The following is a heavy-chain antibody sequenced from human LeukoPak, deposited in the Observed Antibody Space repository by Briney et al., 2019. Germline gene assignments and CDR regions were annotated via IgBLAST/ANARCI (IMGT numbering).Heavy chain of an antibody. Sequence: GGSLRLSCAASGFIFSSYWMNWARQAPGKGLEWVASINHNGNVNYYVDSVKGRFTISRDNAKNSLYLQMSNLRAEDTAVYFCAKGSAAGRPYYFDYWGQGTLVTVSS. CDR2: INHNGNVN. D-gene: IGHD6-25*01. V-gene: IGHV3-7*03. J-gene: IGHJ4*02. CDR3: AKGSAAGRPYYFDY. CDR1: GFIFSSYW.